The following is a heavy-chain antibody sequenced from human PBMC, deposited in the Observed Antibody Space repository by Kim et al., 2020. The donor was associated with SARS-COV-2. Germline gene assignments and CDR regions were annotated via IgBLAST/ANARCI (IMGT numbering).Heavy chain of an antibody. CDR1: GGSISSSSYY. D-gene: IGHD3-10*01. J-gene: IGHJ6*02. Sequence: SETLSLTCTVSGGSISSSSYYWGWIRQPPGKGLEWIGSIYYSGSTYYNPSLKSRVTISVDTSKNQFSLKLSSVTAADTAVDYCEGFVESAPAYYYGMDVWGQGTTVTVSS. CDR3: EGFVESAPAYYYGMDV. CDR2: IYYSGST. V-gene: IGHV4-39*01.